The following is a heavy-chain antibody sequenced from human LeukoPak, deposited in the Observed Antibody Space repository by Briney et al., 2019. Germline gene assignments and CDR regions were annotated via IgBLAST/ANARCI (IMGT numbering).Heavy chain of an antibody. V-gene: IGHV3-30*02. D-gene: IGHD2-21*01. J-gene: IGHJ4*02. Sequence: GGSLRLSCAASGFTFSSLGLHWVRQAPGKGLEWVAFIRYDANIKYYADSVKGRFTISRDNSKNTLYLQMNSLRAEDTAVYYCAKAPVTTCRGAYCYPFDYWGQGTLVTVSS. CDR2: IRYDANIK. CDR1: GFTFSSLG. CDR3: AKAPVTTCRGAYCYPFDY.